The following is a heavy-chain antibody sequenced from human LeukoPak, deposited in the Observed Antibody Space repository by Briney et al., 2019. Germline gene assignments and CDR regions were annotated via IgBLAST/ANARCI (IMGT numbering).Heavy chain of an antibody. CDR1: GVSISSSNW. Sequence: SETLSLTCAVSGVSISSSNWWSWVRQPPGQGLEWIGEIYHRGSTNSNPTLKSRVTISVDKSKNQFSLKLTLVTAADTAMYYCARGNGARGYYFYGMDVWGQGTTVTVSS. V-gene: IGHV4-4*02. CDR2: IYHRGST. J-gene: IGHJ6*02. D-gene: IGHD1-26*01. CDR3: ARGNGARGYYFYGMDV.